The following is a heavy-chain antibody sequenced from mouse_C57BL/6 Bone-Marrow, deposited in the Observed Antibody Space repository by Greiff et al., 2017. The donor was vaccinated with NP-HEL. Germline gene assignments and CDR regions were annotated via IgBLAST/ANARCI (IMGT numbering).Heavy chain of an antibody. Sequence: EVQLQQSGPELVKPGASVKISCKASGYTFTDYYMNWVKQSHGKSLEWIGDINPNNGGTSYNQKFKGKATLTVDKSSSTAYMELRSLTSEDSAVYYCASELVDYWGQGTTLTVSS. CDR1: GYTFTDYY. V-gene: IGHV1-26*01. J-gene: IGHJ2*01. CDR2: INPNNGGT. CDR3: ASELVDY.